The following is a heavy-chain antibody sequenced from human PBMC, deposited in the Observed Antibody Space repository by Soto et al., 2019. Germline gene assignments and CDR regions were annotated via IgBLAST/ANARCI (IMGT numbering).Heavy chain of an antibody. V-gene: IGHV3-30*18. CDR1: GFTFSSYG. CDR3: AKQLVATAQLPWYFYL. J-gene: IGHJ2*01. CDR2: ISYDGSNK. D-gene: IGHD5-12*01. Sequence: QVQLVESGGGVVQPGRSLRLSCAASGFTFSSYGMHWVRQAPGKGLEWVAVISYDGSNKYYADSVKGRFTISRDNSKNMLYLHMNSMRADDAAVYYGAKQLVATAQLPWYFYLWGRGTLVTVSA.